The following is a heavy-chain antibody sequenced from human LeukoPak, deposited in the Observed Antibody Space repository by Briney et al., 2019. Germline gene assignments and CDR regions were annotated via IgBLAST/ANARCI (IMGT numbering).Heavy chain of an antibody. V-gene: IGHV1-69*01. CDR1: GETFSNDA. Sequence: ASVKVSCKASGETFSNDAFNWVRQAPGQGLEWLGGIIPMFLTANYAQNFQGGVTITADESTSTAYMELSSLRSEDTAVYYCAPGMDTSPWGQGTLVTVSS. CDR3: APGMDTSP. CDR2: IIPMFLTA. D-gene: IGHD5-18*01. J-gene: IGHJ5*02.